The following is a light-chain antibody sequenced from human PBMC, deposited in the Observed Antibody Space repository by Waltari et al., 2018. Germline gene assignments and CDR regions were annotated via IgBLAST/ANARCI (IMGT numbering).Light chain of an antibody. CDR2: DTS. J-gene: IGKJ2*01. Sequence: DIQMTQSPPSLSASVGDRVTITCQASQDISNHLNWYQQKPGKAPKPLIYDTSNLETGVPSRFSGSRSGTDFTFTISSLQPEDIATYYCQQYDNLPLTFGQGTKLEIK. CDR3: QQYDNLPLT. CDR1: QDISNH. V-gene: IGKV1-33*01.